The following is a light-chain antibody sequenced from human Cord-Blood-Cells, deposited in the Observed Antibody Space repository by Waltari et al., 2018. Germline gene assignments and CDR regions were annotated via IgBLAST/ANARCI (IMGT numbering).Light chain of an antibody. CDR3: QAWDSSTVV. CDR2: QDS. J-gene: IGLJ2*01. V-gene: IGLV3-1*01. Sequence: SYELTQPPSVSVSPGQTASITCSGDKLGDKYACWYQQKPGQSPVPVIYQDSKRPSGIPERFSGANSGTTATLTISGTQAMDEADYYCQAWDSSTVVFGGGTKLTVL. CDR1: KLGDKY.